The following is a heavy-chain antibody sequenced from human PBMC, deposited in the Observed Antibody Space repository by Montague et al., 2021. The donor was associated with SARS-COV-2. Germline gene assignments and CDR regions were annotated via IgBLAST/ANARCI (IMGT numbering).Heavy chain of an antibody. CDR3: ARGRQHFNMIVVVMTGGEYYFDY. CDR1: GGSFSDSH. CDR2: INHRGTS. D-gene: IGHD3-22*01. V-gene: IGHV4-34*01. Sequence: SETLSLTCAVYGGSFSDSHWSWLRQPPGKGLEWIGEINHRGTSNYNPSLKSRVSISVDTSKNQFSLYLGSVTAADTAVYYCARGRQHFNMIVVVMTGGEYYFDYWGQGTLVTVSS. J-gene: IGHJ4*02.